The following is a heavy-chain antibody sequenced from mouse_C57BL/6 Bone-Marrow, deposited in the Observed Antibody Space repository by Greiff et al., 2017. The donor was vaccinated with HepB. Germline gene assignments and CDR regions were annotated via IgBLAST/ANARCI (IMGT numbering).Heavy chain of an antibody. CDR2: INPYNGDT. V-gene: IGHV1-20*01. CDR1: GYSFTGYF. CDR3: ASSRDGYYLGY. D-gene: IGHD2-3*01. Sequence: EVQLQQSGPELVKPGDSVKISCTASGYSFTGYFMNWVMQSHGKSLEWIGRINPYNGDTFYNQKFKGKATLSVDKSSSTAHMELRSLTSEDSAVYYCASSRDGYYLGYWGQGALVTVSA. J-gene: IGHJ3*01.